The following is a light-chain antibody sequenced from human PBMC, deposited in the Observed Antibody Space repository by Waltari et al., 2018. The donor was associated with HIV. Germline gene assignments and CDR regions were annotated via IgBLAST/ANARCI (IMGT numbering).Light chain of an antibody. J-gene: IGKJ4*01. CDR1: QSVGGY. CDR2: DAS. Sequence: DIVLTQSPATLSFSPGEQASLSCRASQSVGGYLAWYQQKPGQAPSLLIYDASNRATGIPARFSGSGSGTDFTLTISSLEPEDFAVYYCQQRSSWLTFGGGTKVEIK. V-gene: IGKV3-11*01. CDR3: QQRSSWLT.